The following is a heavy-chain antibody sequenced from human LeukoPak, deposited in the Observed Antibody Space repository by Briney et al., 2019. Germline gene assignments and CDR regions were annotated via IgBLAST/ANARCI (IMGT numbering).Heavy chain of an antibody. CDR2: INEDGTKK. J-gene: IGHJ4*02. CDR1: GFTFTKYW. D-gene: IGHD2-8*01. V-gene: IGHV3-7*01. Sequence: PGGSLRLSCGASGFTFTKYWMTGVPQAPGKGVEWGGNINEDGTKKNYVDSVTGRFTISRDNTEHSLWLQLNSLRAEDTAVYYCARDTYGDGDYWGQGTLVTVSS. CDR3: ARDTYGDGDY.